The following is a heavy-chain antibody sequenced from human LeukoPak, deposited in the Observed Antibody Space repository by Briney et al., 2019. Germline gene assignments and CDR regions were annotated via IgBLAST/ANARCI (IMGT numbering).Heavy chain of an antibody. V-gene: IGHV4-59*01. D-gene: IGHD6-13*01. J-gene: IGHJ5*02. CDR3: ARAGLDSSSWYGLNWFDP. CDR2: IYYSGST. CDR1: GGSISSYY. Sequence: SETLSLTCTVSGGSISSYYWSWIRQPPGKGLEWIGYIYYSGSTNYNPSLKSRVTISVDTSKNRFSLKLSSVTAADTAVYYCARAGLDSSSWYGLNWFDPWGQGTLVTVSS.